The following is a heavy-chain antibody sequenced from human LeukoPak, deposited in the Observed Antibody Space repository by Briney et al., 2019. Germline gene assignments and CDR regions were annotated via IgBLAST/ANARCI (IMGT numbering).Heavy chain of an antibody. J-gene: IGHJ4*02. Sequence: GGSLRLSCAASGFTFSSYSMNWVRQAPGKGLEWVSSIRSSSSYIYYADSVKGRFTISRDNAKNSLYLRMDSLRAEDTAIYYCAREWDSWGQGTLVTVSS. V-gene: IGHV3-21*01. CDR1: GFTFSSYS. CDR3: AREWDS. CDR2: IRSSSSYI.